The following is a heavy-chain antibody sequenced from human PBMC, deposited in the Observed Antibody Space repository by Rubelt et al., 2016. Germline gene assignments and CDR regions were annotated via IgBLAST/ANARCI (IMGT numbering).Heavy chain of an antibody. CDR3: AKSAKAYYSSSEIDY. Sequence: GGSLRLSCAASGFTFSDHCMSWVRQAPGNGLEWVANINQDGSEKKYVDSVQGRFTISRDNAKNTLYLQMNRLRAEDTAVYYCAKSAKAYYSSSEIDYWGQGTLVTVSS. CDR2: INQDGSEK. CDR1: GFTFSDHC. D-gene: IGHD6-19*01. V-gene: IGHV3-7*03. J-gene: IGHJ4*02.